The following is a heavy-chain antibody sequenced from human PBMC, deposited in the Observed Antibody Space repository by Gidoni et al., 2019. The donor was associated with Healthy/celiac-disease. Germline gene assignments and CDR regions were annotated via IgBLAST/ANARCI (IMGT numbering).Heavy chain of an antibody. D-gene: IGHD4-17*01. CDR2: IYYSGRT. J-gene: IGHJ4*02. Sequence: QVQLQESGPGLVKPSETLSLTCTVSGGSISSYYWSWIRQPPGKGLEWIGYIYYSGRTNYNPSLKSRVTISVDTSKNQFSLKLSSVTAADTAVYYCASRKYGDYVDYWGQGTLVTVSS. CDR3: ASRKYGDYVDY. V-gene: IGHV4-59*01. CDR1: GGSISSYY.